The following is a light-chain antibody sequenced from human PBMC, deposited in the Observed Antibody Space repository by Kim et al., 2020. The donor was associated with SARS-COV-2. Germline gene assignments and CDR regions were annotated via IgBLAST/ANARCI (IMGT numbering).Light chain of an antibody. CDR3: AAWDDSLSGRRV. CDR1: SSNIGRNY. V-gene: IGLV1-47*01. J-gene: IGLJ3*02. Sequence: VTISCSRSSSNIGRNYVYWYQQPPGTAPKVLIYKNNQRPSGVPDRFSGSKSGTSASPAISGLRSEDEADYYCAAWDDSLSGRRVFGGGTQLTVL. CDR2: KNN.